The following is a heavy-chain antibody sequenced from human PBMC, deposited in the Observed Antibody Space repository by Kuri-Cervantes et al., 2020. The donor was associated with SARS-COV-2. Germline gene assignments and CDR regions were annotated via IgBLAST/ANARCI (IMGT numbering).Heavy chain of an antibody. CDR3: ALGYWGSGYPRYYYYMDV. J-gene: IGHJ6*03. CDR1: GGTFTTYG. D-gene: IGHD3-22*01. CDR2: ISTYNGNT. V-gene: IGHV1-18*01. Sequence: ASVKVSCKASGGTFTTYGISWVRQAPGRGLEWVGWISTYNGNTNYAEILQGRVTITTDTSTSTAYMELSSLRSEDTAVYYCALGYWGSGYPRYYYYMDVWGKGTTVTVSS.